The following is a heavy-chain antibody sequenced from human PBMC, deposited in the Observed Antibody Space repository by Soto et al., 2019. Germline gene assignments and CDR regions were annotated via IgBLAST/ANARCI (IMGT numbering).Heavy chain of an antibody. CDR3: VRHRGYHYYGMDV. V-gene: IGHV3-9*01. Sequence: GGSLRLSCVASGFTFNDFAMHWVRQAPGKGLEWVSGIPWNSGTLDYADSVRGRFSISRDNAKNSLYLQMNSLRVEDTALYYCVRHRGYHYYGMDVWGQGTTVTVSS. CDR1: GFTFNDFA. CDR2: IPWNSGTL. J-gene: IGHJ6*02.